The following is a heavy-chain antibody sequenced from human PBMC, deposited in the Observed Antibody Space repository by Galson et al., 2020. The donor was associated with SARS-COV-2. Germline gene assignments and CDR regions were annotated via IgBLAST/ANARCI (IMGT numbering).Heavy chain of an antibody. D-gene: IGHD3-16*02. J-gene: IGHJ3*02. CDR2: ISAYNGNT. CDR1: GYTFTSYG. CDR3: ARDLGLNYDYVWGSYRYTPNAFDI. Sequence: ASVKVSCKASGYTFTSYGISWVRQAPGQGLEWMGWISAYNGNTNYAQKLQGRVTMTTDTSTSTAYMELRSLRSDDTAVYYCARDLGLNYDYVWGSYRYTPNAFDIWGQGTMVTVSS. V-gene: IGHV1-18*04.